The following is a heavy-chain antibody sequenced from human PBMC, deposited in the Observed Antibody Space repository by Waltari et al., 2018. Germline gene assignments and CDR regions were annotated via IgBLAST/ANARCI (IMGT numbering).Heavy chain of an antibody. CDR2: IYHSGST. CDR3: ARQARFLEWLLPYFDY. V-gene: IGHV4-38-2*01. Sequence: GYYWGWIRQPPGKGLEWIGSIYHSGSTYYNPSLKSRVTISVDTSKNQFSLKLSSVTAADTAVYYCARQARFLEWLLPYFDYWGQGTLVTVSS. J-gene: IGHJ4*02. D-gene: IGHD3-3*01. CDR1: GYY.